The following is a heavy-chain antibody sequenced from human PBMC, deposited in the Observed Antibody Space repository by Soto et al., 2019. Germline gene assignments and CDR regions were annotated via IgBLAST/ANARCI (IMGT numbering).Heavy chain of an antibody. CDR2: ISAYNGNT. D-gene: IGHD6-19*01. Sequence: SVKVSSTASCYTFTSYGITWVRQTPGQGLEWMGWISAYNGNTNYAQKLQVRVTMTTDTSTSTAYMELRSLRSEDTAVYYCARLYHAIENLAGIFDWFDTRGQGTLVTACS. J-gene: IGHJ5*02. CDR1: CYTFTSYG. V-gene: IGHV1-18*01. CDR3: ARLYHAIENLAGIFDWFDT.